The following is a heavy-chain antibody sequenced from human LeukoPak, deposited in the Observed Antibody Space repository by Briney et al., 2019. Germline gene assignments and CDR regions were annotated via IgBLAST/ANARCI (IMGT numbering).Heavy chain of an antibody. V-gene: IGHV3-9*01. Sequence: GGSLRLSCAASGFTFDDYAMNWVRQAPGKGLAWVSGISWNSGSKAYADSVRGRFTISRDNAKNSLYLQMNSLRAEDTALYYCAKAKRSLLLSRFDYWGQGTLVTVSS. J-gene: IGHJ4*02. CDR2: ISWNSGSK. CDR3: AKAKRSLLLSRFDY. D-gene: IGHD3-22*01. CDR1: GFTFDDYA.